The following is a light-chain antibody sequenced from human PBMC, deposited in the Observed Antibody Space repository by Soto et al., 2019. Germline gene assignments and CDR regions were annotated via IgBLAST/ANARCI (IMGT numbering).Light chain of an antibody. CDR3: ISYAGSSIWV. Sequence: QSALTQPPSASGSPGQSVTISCTGTSSDVGAYNYVSWYQQHPGKAPKLMIYEVSKRPSGVPDRFSGSKSGNTASLTASGLQAEDEADYYCISYAGSSIWVFGGGTKVTVL. J-gene: IGLJ3*02. CDR2: EVS. CDR1: SSDVGAYNY. V-gene: IGLV2-8*01.